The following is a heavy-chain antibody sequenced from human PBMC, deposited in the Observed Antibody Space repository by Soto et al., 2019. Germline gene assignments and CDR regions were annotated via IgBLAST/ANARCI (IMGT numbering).Heavy chain of an antibody. J-gene: IGHJ4*02. V-gene: IGHV3-74*01. CDR3: VRTSLVVAAATPEDY. Sequence: EVQLVESGGGLVQPGGSLRLSCAASGFTFSSYWMHWVRQAPGKGLVWVSRINSDGSSTSYADSVKGRFTISRDNDNNTLYMQMNCLRAEDTAVYYCVRTSLVVAAATPEDYWGQGTLVTVSS. CDR2: INSDGSST. CDR1: GFTFSSYW. D-gene: IGHD2-15*01.